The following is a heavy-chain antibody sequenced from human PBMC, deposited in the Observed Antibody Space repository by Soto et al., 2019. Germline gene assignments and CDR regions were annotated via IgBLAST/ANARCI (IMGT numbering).Heavy chain of an antibody. Sequence: QVQLQESGPGLVKPSETLSLTCTVSGGSIGSYHWTWIRQVPGKGLEWIGYIYESGSTKYNPSLKSRVTISIDTSKNQFSLKLTSVTAADTAVYYCARPSREDFIYGWEYWGQGTLVTVSS. D-gene: IGHD3-16*01. CDR1: GGSIGSYH. J-gene: IGHJ4*02. V-gene: IGHV4-59*08. CDR3: ARPSREDFIYGWEY. CDR2: IYESGST.